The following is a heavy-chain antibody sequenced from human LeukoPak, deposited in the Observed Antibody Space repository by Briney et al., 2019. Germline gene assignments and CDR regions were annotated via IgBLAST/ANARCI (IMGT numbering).Heavy chain of an antibody. CDR1: GGSFSGYY. CDR2: INHSGST. D-gene: IGHD3-3*01. Sequence: SETLSLTCAVYGGSFSGYYWSWIRQLPGKGLEWIGEINHSGSTDYNPSLKSRVTISVDTSKNQFYLKLSSVTAADTAVYYCARSPTSFFESGFDYWGQGTLVTVSS. V-gene: IGHV4-34*01. J-gene: IGHJ4*02. CDR3: ARSPTSFFESGFDY.